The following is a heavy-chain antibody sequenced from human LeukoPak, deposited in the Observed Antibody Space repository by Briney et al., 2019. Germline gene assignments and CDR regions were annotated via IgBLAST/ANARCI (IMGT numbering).Heavy chain of an antibody. Sequence: PSETLSLTCTVSGGSTSSSSYYWGWIRQLPGKGLEWIGSIYYSRSIYYNPSLKRRVTISVDTSNNQFSLKLSSVTAADTAVYYCARVVQSTDSSGFYLPEYFQHWGQGTLVTVSS. V-gene: IGHV4-39*01. CDR1: GGSTSSSSYY. CDR3: ARVVQSTDSSGFYLPEYFQH. D-gene: IGHD3-22*01. CDR2: IYYSRSI. J-gene: IGHJ1*01.